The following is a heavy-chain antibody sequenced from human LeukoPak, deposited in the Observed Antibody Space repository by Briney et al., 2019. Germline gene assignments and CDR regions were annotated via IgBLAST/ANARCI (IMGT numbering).Heavy chain of an antibody. V-gene: IGHV3-74*01. Sequence: PGGSLRLSCAASGFTFSSYWVHWVRQAPGKGLVWVSGINTYGSSTNYADSVKGRFTISRDNAKNTLYLQMNSLRVEDMAVYYCYGGNAEQWGQGTLVTVSS. J-gene: IGHJ1*01. D-gene: IGHD4-23*01. CDR1: GFTFSSYW. CDR3: YGGNAEQ. CDR2: INTYGSST.